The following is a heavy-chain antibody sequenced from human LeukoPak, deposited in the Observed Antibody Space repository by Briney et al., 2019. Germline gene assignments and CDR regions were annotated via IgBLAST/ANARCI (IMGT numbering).Heavy chain of an antibody. J-gene: IGHJ5*01. CDR3: ARVTRRVITYNWFDS. CDR1: GVSLSNADYY. CDR2: IYHSGNT. D-gene: IGHD3-10*01. Sequence: PSETLSLTCTVSGVSLSNADYYWIWIPQPPGRGLEWIGYIYHSGNTHYNPSLQSRLTISIDTSKNDFSLRLTSVTAAAPALYYCARVTRRVITYNWFDSWGQGALV. V-gene: IGHV4-30-4*01.